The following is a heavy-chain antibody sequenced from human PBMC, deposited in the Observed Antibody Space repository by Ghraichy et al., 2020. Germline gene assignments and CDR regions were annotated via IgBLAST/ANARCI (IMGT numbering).Heavy chain of an antibody. CDR3: ARVLGVYSSSSIYYYYYYGMDV. D-gene: IGHD6-6*01. V-gene: IGHV1-3*01. Sequence: ASVKVSCKVSGYTFTSYATHWVRLAPVQRLECMGWINAGNGNTKYSQKFQGRVTITRDTSASTAYMELSSLRSEDTAVYYCARVLGVYSSSSIYYYYYYGMDVWGQGTTVTVSS. CDR2: INAGNGNT. J-gene: IGHJ6*02. CDR1: GYTFTSYA.